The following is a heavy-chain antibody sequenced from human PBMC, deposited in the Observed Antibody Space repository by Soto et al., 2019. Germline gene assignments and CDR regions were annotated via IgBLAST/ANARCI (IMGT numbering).Heavy chain of an antibody. J-gene: IGHJ6*02. Sequence: GESLKISCKGSGYSFTSYWISWVRQMPGKGLEWMGRIDPSDSYTNYSPSFQGHVTISADKSISTAYLQWSSLKASDTAMYYCARSLRIGYCSGGSCYYDPHYYYGMDVWGQGTTVTVS. CDR3: ARSLRIGYCSGGSCYYDPHYYYGMDV. CDR1: GYSFTSYW. CDR2: IDPSDSYT. V-gene: IGHV5-10-1*01. D-gene: IGHD2-15*01.